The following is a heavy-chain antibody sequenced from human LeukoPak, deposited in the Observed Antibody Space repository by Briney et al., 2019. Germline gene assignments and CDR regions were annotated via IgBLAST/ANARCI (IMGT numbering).Heavy chain of an antibody. CDR2: ISGSGGST. CDR3: AKDSDYYYYMDV. J-gene: IGHJ6*03. CDR1: GFTFSSYA. V-gene: IGHV3-23*01. Sequence: GGSLRLSCAASGFTFSSYAMSWVRQAPGKGLEWVSGISGSGGSTYYADSVKGRFTISRDNSKNTLYLQMDSLRAEDTAVYYCAKDSDYYYYMDVWGKGTTVTVSS.